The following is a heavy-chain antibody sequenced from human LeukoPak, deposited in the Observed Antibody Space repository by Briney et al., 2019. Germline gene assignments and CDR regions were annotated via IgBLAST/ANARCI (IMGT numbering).Heavy chain of an antibody. CDR2: ISYSGTT. CDR3: ARHPSSAWHADY. D-gene: IGHD6-25*01. J-gene: IGHJ4*01. Sequence: SETLSLTCTVSGGSISTSSYCWGWIRQPPGKGMEWIGSISYSGTTYYNPSLKSRVTISVDTSNNQFSLRLTSVTAADTAVYFCARHPSSAWHADYWGHGTLVTVSS. V-gene: IGHV4-39*01. CDR1: GGSISTSSYC.